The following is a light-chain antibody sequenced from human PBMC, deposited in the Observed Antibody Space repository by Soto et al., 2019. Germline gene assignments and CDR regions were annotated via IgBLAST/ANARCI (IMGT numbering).Light chain of an antibody. Sequence: QSALAQPASVSGSSGQSITISCSGTSSDVGSYDHVAWYQQFPGKTPKLMIYEVSNRPSGVSSRFSGSKSGNTASLTISGLQAEDEADYYCISYTGSSTYYVFGSGTKVTVL. CDR3: ISYTGSSTYYV. V-gene: IGLV2-14*01. J-gene: IGLJ1*01. CDR1: SSDVGSYDH. CDR2: EVS.